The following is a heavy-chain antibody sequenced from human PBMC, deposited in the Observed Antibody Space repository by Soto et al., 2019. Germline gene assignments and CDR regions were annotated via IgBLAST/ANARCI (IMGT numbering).Heavy chain of an antibody. CDR1: GFSFTNDG. CDR2: ISNDGTKK. V-gene: IGHV3-30*03. J-gene: IGHJ4*02. D-gene: IGHD4-4*01. Sequence: XESLTLSCAASGFSFTNDGSHGVRQAPGKGLEWVAHISNDGTKKFYADSVKGRFTISRDNSETTVYLHLTSLRPDDTALFYCARDVEMPTGLGLGYWGQGTLVTVSS. CDR3: ARDVEMPTGLGLGY.